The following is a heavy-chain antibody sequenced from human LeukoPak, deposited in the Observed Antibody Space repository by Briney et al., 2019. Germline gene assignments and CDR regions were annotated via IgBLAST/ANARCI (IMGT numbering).Heavy chain of an antibody. CDR2: IRSKAYGGTT. J-gene: IGHJ6*03. Sequence: PGRSLRLSCTASGFTFGDYAMSWFRQAPGKGLEWVGFIRSKAYGGTTEYAASVKGRFTISRDDSKSIAYRQMNSLKTEDTAVYYCTRGRKQLVWDYYYYYMDVWGKGTTVTVSS. D-gene: IGHD6-6*01. CDR3: TRGRKQLVWDYYYYYMDV. V-gene: IGHV3-49*03. CDR1: GFTFGDYA.